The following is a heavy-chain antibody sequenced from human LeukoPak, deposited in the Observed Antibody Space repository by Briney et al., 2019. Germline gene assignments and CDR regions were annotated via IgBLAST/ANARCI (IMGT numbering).Heavy chain of an antibody. J-gene: IGHJ6*03. D-gene: IGHD4-17*01. CDR3: AKDQRIPTVTTINYYYYMDV. CDR2: IRYDGTNA. CDR1: GFTFNSYG. V-gene: IGHV3-30*02. Sequence: GGSLRLSCAASGFTFNSYGMHWVRQAPGKGLEWVAFIRYDGTNAYYPDSVRGRFTISRDNSKNTLYLQMNSLGGEDTAVYYCAKDQRIPTVTTINYYYYMDVWGKGTTVTVSS.